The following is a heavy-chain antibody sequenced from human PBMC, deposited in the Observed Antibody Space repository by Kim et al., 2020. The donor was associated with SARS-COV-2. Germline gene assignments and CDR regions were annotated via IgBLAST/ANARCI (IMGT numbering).Heavy chain of an antibody. J-gene: IGHJ4*02. V-gene: IGHV1-18*01. CDR1: GYTFTSYG. Sequence: ASVKVSCKASGYTFTSYGISWVRQAPGQGLEWMGWISAYNGNTNYAQKLQGRVTMTTDTSTSTAYMELRSLRSDDTAVYYCARDNPYGGNGVVGYWGQGTLVTVSS. CDR3: ARDNPYGGNGVVGY. D-gene: IGHD2-8*01. CDR2: ISAYNGNT.